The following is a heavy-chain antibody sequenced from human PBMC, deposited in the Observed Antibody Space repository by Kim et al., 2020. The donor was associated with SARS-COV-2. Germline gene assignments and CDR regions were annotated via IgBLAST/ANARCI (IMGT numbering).Heavy chain of an antibody. CDR3: ARGFDP. Sequence: YYRGSTNHNPTHRSRGTISVDTSKNQSSLKLSSVTAADTAVYYCARGFDPWGQGTLVTVSS. V-gene: IGHV4-59*08. J-gene: IGHJ5*02. CDR2: YYRGST.